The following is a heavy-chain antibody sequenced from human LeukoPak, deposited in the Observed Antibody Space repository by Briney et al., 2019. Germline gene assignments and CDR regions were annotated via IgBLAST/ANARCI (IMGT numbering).Heavy chain of an antibody. Sequence: SETLSLTCTVSGGSISSSSYYWGWIRQPPGKGLEWIGGIYYSGSTYYNPSLKSRVTISVDTSKNQFSLKLSSVTAADTAVYYCARWSIAALVRTVDWFDPWGQGTLVTVSS. J-gene: IGHJ5*02. CDR3: ARWSIAALVRTVDWFDP. CDR1: GGSISSSSYY. V-gene: IGHV4-39*07. CDR2: IYYSGST. D-gene: IGHD6-6*01.